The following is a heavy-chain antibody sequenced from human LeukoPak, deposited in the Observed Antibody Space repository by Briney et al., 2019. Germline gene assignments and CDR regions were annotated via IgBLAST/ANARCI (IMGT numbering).Heavy chain of an antibody. D-gene: IGHD3-16*01. J-gene: IGHJ2*01. V-gene: IGHV3-9*01. CDR3: AKDLFDFGGYFEV. CDR1: GFMFADYA. CDR2: ISWNSDRI. Sequence: GRSLRLSCAASGFMFADYAMHWVRQAPGEGLEWVSGISWNSDRIGYAGSVKGRCTLSRDNAKNSVYLQMNSLKPEDTAFYYCAKDLFDFGGYFEVWGRGTLVTVSS.